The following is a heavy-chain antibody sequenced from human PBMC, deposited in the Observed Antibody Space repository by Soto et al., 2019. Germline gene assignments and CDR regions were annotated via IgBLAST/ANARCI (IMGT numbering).Heavy chain of an antibody. CDR2: IWYDGSNK. CDR1: GFTFSSYG. Sequence: GGSLRLSCAASGFTFSSYGMHWVRQAPGKGLEWVAVIWYDGSNKYYADSVKGRFTISRDNSKNTLYLQMNSLRAEDTAVYYCARETRHTMIVVAYFDYWGQGTLVTVSS. V-gene: IGHV3-33*01. CDR3: ARETRHTMIVVAYFDY. D-gene: IGHD3-22*01. J-gene: IGHJ4*02.